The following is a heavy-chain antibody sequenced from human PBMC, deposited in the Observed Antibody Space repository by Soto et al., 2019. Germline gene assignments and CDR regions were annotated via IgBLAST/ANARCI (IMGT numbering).Heavy chain of an antibody. CDR1: DDSINSDQYY. V-gene: IGHV4-39*01. J-gene: IGHJ4*02. D-gene: IGHD3-9*01. CDR3: ARLEGLATISYYFDF. Sequence: QLQLQESGPGLVKPSETLSLTCSVSDDSINSDQYYWGWIRQPTGKGMEWIGSIYYRGNAYYNPSLQTRVTISLDKSKSQFSLKLNSVTAADSAVYFCARLEGLATISYYFDFWGPGALVTVSS. CDR2: IYYRGNA.